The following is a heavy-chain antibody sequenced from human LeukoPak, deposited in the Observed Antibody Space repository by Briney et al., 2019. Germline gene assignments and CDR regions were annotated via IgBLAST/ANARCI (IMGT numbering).Heavy chain of an antibody. D-gene: IGHD1-14*01. CDR3: ATLPLSSPDDY. CDR2: ISGSGGST. J-gene: IGHJ4*02. CDR1: GFTFSSYE. Sequence: PGGSLRLSCAASGFTFSSYEMNWVRQAPGKGLEWVSAISGSGGSTYYADSVKGRFTISGDNSKNTLYLQMNSLRAEDTAVYYCATLPLSSPDDYWGQGTLVTVSS. V-gene: IGHV3-23*01.